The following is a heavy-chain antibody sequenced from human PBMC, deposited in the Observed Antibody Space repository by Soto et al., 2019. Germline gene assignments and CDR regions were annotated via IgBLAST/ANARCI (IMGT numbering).Heavy chain of an antibody. Sequence: SETLSLTCTVSGGYISSGGYYWSWIRQHPGKGLEWIGYIYYSGSTYYNPSLKSRVTISVDTSKNQFSLKLSSVTAADTAVYYCARDKSYYPFNFDIWGQGTMVTVSS. D-gene: IGHD3-10*01. CDR1: GGYISSGGYY. CDR3: ARDKSYYPFNFDI. V-gene: IGHV4-31*03. CDR2: IYYSGST. J-gene: IGHJ3*02.